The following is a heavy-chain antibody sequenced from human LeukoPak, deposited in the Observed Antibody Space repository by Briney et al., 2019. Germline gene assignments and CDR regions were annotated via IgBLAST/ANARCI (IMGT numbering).Heavy chain of an antibody. D-gene: IGHD3-10*01. V-gene: IGHV4-38-2*02. CDR2: IYHSGST. J-gene: IGHJ5*02. CDR3: ARLSITMVRGVGSNWFDP. CDR1: GYSLSSGYY. Sequence: SETLSLTCTVSGYSLSSGYYWGWIRPPPGKGREWIGSIYHSGSTYYNPSLKSRVTISVDTSKNQFSLKLSSVTAADTAVYYCARLSITMVRGVGSNWFDPWGQGTLVTVSS.